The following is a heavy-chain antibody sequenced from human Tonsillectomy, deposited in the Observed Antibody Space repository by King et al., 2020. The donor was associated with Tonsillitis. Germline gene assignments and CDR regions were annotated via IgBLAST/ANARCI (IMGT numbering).Heavy chain of an antibody. CDR2: ISSSNTYI. CDR3: ARDTHSTYYFDSSGYYVFDY. CDR1: GFTFSSYS. Sequence: VQLVESGGGLVKPGGSLRLSCAASGFTFSSYSMNWVRRAPGKGLEWVSSISSSNTYIYYTDSVKGRFTISRDNAKNSLYLQMNSLRAEDTAVYYCARDTHSTYYFDSSGYYVFDYWGQGTLVTVSS. J-gene: IGHJ4*02. D-gene: IGHD3-22*01. V-gene: IGHV3-21*01.